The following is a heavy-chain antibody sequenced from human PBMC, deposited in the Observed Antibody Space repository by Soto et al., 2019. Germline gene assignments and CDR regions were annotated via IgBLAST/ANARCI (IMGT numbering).Heavy chain of an antibody. J-gene: IGHJ4*02. CDR2: IEQDGSER. CDR3: ARGGRFSRLWEGYSDY. CDR1: GFTFSSYL. V-gene: IGHV3-7*01. Sequence: SLSLSCVVAGFTFSSYLLNWVRQPPGKGLEWVASIEQDGSERYHVDSVKGRFTISRDNARDSVFLQMKRLRAEDTAVYYCARGGRFSRLWEGYSDYGGQGTRVTVSS. D-gene: IGHD5-18*01.